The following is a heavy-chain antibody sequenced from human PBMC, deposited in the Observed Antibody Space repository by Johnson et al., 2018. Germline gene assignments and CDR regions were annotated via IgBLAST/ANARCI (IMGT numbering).Heavy chain of an antibody. V-gene: IGHV3-7*01. CDR2: IKEDGSEK. CDR1: GFSFSTYW. J-gene: IGHJ6*03. Sequence: EVQLVETGGGLVQPGGSLRLSCAASGFSFSTYWMTWVRQAPGKGLKWVANIKEDGSEKYYVDSVKGRFTISRDNATNSLFLQRNSLRAGDVAVYYCVRVTSPLGFLEGVGDHSYYMDGGGKGTTVTVSS. CDR3: VRVTSPLGFLEGVGDHSYYMDG. D-gene: IGHD3-3*01.